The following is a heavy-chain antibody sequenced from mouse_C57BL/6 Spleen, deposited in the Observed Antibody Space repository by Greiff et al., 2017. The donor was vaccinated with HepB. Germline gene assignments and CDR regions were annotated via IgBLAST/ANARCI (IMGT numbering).Heavy chain of an antibody. CDR1: GYTFTSYW. D-gene: IGHD1-1*01. Sequence: QVHVKQSGAELAKPGASVKLSCKASGYTFTSYWMHWVKQRPGQGLEWIGYINPSSGYTKYNQKFKDKATLTADKSSSPAYMQLSSLTYEDSAVYYCARAPYGSSPFFDYWGQGTTLTVSS. CDR2: INPSSGYT. J-gene: IGHJ2*01. CDR3: ARAPYGSSPFFDY. V-gene: IGHV1-7*01.